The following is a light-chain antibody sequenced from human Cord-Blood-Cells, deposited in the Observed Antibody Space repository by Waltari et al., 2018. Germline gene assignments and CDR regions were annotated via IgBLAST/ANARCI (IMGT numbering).Light chain of an antibody. CDR2: GAS. CDR3: QQYNNWPLYT. J-gene: IGKJ2*01. Sequence: EIVMTQSPVTLSVSPGERATLPCRASQSVSSNLAWYQQKPGQAPRLLIYGASTRATGIPARFSGSGSGTEFTLTISSLQSEDFAVYYCQQYNNWPLYTFGQGTKLEIK. V-gene: IGKV3-15*01. CDR1: QSVSSN.